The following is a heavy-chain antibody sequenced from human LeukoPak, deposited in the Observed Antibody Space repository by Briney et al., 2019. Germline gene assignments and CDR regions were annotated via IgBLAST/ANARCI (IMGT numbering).Heavy chain of an antibody. Sequence: GGSLRLSCAASGFTFDDYAMHWVRQAPGKGLEWVSGISWSSGSIGYADSVKGRFTISRDNAKNSLYLQMNSLRAEDTAVYYCARASGDSSGLYYFDYWGQGTLVTVSS. CDR1: GFTFDDYA. D-gene: IGHD3-22*01. CDR2: ISWSSGSI. CDR3: ARASGDSSGLYYFDY. J-gene: IGHJ4*02. V-gene: IGHV3-9*01.